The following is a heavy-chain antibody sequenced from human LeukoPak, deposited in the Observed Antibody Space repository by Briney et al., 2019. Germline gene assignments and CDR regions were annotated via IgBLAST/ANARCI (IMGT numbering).Heavy chain of an antibody. V-gene: IGHV4-59*08. D-gene: IGHD6-13*01. Sequence: PSETLSLTCTVSGVSMIDQHWSWLRQPPGKGLEWIGYIYYTGRTNYNPSLMGRVTISVDTSKNQFSLKLSSVTAADTAVYYCARHGVAAAGTINWFDPWGQGTLVTVSS. J-gene: IGHJ5*02. CDR2: IYYTGRT. CDR1: GVSMIDQH. CDR3: ARHGVAAAGTINWFDP.